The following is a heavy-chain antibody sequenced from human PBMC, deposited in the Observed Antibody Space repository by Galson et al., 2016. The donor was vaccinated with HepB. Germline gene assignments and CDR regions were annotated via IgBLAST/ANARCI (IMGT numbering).Heavy chain of an antibody. D-gene: IGHD1-26*01. J-gene: IGHJ4*02. V-gene: IGHV3-7*04. CDR1: GFTFSSFW. Sequence: SLRLSCAASGFTFSSFWMGWVRQAPVKGLEWVANIHQDGGQRYYGDTVKGRFTVSSDNAKYTLYLHMNSLRVDDTALYYCARRMVVGDGFDYWDQGALVTVSS. CDR2: IHQDGGQR. CDR3: ARRMVVGDGFDY.